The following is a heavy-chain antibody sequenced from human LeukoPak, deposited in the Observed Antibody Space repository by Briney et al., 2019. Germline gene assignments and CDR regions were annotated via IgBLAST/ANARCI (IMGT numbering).Heavy chain of an antibody. Sequence: PGGSLRLSCAASGFTFDDHGMNWVRQAPGKGLEWVSGINWNGGSTFYADSVKGRFTISRDNAKNALYLQMNSLTAEDTALYHCARDRSYGSFDFWGQETLVTVSS. CDR2: INWNGGST. CDR1: GFTFDDHG. CDR3: ARDRSYGSFDF. V-gene: IGHV3-20*01. J-gene: IGHJ4*02. D-gene: IGHD5-18*01.